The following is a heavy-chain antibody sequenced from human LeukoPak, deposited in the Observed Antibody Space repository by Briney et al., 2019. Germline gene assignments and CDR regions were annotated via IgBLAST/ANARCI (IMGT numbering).Heavy chain of an antibody. CDR3: AKDYCSSTSCYSGWFDP. D-gene: IGHD2-2*01. V-gene: IGHV3-30*02. CDR1: GFTFSSYG. Sequence: GGSLRLSCAASGFTFSSYGMHWVRQAPGKGLEWVAFIRHDGSNKYYADSVKGRFTISRDNSKNTLYLQMNSLRAEDTAVYYCAKDYCSSTSCYSGWFDPWGQGTLVTVSS. J-gene: IGHJ5*02. CDR2: IRHDGSNK.